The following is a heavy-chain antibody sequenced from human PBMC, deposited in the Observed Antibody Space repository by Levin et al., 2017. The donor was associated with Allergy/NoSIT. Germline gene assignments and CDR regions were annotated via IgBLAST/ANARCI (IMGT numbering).Heavy chain of an antibody. CDR1: GFTFSSYA. J-gene: IGHJ4*02. CDR3: VTRIAVAGKFDY. Sequence: SCAASGFTFSSYAMSWVRQAPGKGLEWVSAISGSGGSTYYADSVKGRFTISRDNSKNTLYLQMNSLRAEDTAVYYCVTRIAVAGKFDYWGQGTLVTVSS. V-gene: IGHV3-23*01. CDR2: ISGSGGST. D-gene: IGHD6-19*01.